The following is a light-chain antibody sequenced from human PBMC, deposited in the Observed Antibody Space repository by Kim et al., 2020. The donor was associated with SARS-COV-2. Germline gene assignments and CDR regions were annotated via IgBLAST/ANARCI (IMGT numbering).Light chain of an antibody. Sequence: PGEGATLSCRASHSVGSSLAWYQQTPGQPPRLLIYDASIRATGIPDRFSGSGSGTDFTLTIGSLEPRDFAIYYCQQRGNWPPALTFGGGTKVDIK. V-gene: IGKV3-11*01. J-gene: IGKJ4*01. CDR1: HSVGSS. CDR2: DAS. CDR3: QQRGNWPPALT.